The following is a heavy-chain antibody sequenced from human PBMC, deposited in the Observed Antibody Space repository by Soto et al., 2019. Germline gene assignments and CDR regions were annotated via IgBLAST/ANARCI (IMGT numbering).Heavy chain of an antibody. J-gene: IGHJ5*02. Sequence: SETLSLTCAVYGGSFSGYYWSWIRQPPGKGLEWIGEINHSGSTNYNPSLKSRVTISVDTSKNQFSLKLSSVTAADTAVYYCARGLHPLSSMVRGGYNWFDPWGQGTLVTVSS. D-gene: IGHD3-10*01. CDR1: GGSFSGYY. CDR2: INHSGST. CDR3: ARGLHPLSSMVRGGYNWFDP. V-gene: IGHV4-34*01.